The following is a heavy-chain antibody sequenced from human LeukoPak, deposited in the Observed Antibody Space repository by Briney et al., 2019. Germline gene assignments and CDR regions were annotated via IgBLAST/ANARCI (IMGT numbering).Heavy chain of an antibody. V-gene: IGHV3-23*01. D-gene: IGHD4-23*01. CDR2: ISGSGGST. Sequence: PGGSLRLSCADSGFTFSSYAMSWVRQAPGKGMKWVSAISGSGGSTYYADSVKGRFTISRDNSKNTLYLQMNSLRAEDTAVYYCAKWFRGGNANYFDYWGQGTLVTVSS. CDR1: GFTFSSYA. J-gene: IGHJ4*02. CDR3: AKWFRGGNANYFDY.